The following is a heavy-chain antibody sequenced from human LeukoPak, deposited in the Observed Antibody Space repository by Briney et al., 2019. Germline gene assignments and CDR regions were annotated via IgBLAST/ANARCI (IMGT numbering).Heavy chain of an antibody. Sequence: ASVKVSCKASGYTFTGYYMHWVRQAPGQGLEWMGWINTNSGGTNYEQKFQGRVTMTRDTSFSTAYMEMSRLRSDDTAVYHCARGSGSLDNWFDSWGQGTLVTVSS. J-gene: IGHJ5*01. CDR2: INTNSGGT. CDR1: GYTFTGYY. CDR3: ARGSGSLDNWFDS. V-gene: IGHV1-2*02.